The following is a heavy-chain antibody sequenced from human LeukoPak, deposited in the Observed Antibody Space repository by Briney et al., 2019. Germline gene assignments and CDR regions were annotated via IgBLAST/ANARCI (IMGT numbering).Heavy chain of an antibody. CDR2: ISRNGGST. J-gene: IGHJ3*02. D-gene: IGHD3-22*01. V-gene: IGHV3-64D*06. CDR3: VKGGDSSGYDAFEM. CDR1: GFTFSSYD. Sequence: AGGSLRLSCSASGFTFSSYDMRWVRQAPGKGLECVSDISRNGGSTYYADSVKGRFTISRDNSKNTLYLQMSSLRAEDTAVYYCVKGGDSSGYDAFEMWGQGTELRVSS.